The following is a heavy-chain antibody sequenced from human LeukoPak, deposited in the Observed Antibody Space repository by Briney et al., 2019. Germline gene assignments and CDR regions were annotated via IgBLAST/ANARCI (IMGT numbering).Heavy chain of an antibody. Sequence: PGGSLRLSCAASGFTFSSFWMSWVRQSPGQGLEWVANIQQDGSERYYVDSVKGRFTISRDNAKNSLYLQMNSLTAEDTAVYYCARDSGIAGYYFDHWGQGSLVTVSS. CDR2: IQQDGSER. J-gene: IGHJ4*02. V-gene: IGHV3-7*01. CDR1: GFTFSSFW. CDR3: ARDSGIAGYYFDH. D-gene: IGHD6-13*01.